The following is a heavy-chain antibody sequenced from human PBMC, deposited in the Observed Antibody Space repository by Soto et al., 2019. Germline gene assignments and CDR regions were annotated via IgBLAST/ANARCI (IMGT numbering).Heavy chain of an antibody. CDR1: GFTFGDYA. D-gene: IGHD1-26*01. J-gene: IGHJ6*02. Sequence: SLRLSCTASGFTFGDYAMSWVRQAPGKGLEWVGFIRSKAYGGTTEYAASVKGRFTISRDDSKSIAYLQMNSLKTEDTAVYYCTRDPWELGDYYYYYGMDVWRQGTTVTVPS. V-gene: IGHV3-49*04. CDR2: IRSKAYGGTT. CDR3: TRDPWELGDYYYYYGMDV.